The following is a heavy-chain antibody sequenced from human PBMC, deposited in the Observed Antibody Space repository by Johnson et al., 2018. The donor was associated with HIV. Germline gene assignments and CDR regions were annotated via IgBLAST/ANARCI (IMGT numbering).Heavy chain of an antibody. J-gene: IGHJ3*02. CDR3: GRGFRAAAGTGDAVDI. V-gene: IGHV3-64*01. Sequence: VQLVESGGGLVQPGGSLRLSCGASAFTFSSNDMNWVRQAPGKGLESVSAISSNGGSTYYANYVKGRFTISRDNSKNTLYLQMGSLRAEDMAVYYCGRGFRAAAGTGDAVDIGGQGTMGTVSS. CDR2: ISSNGGST. CDR1: AFTFSSND. D-gene: IGHD6-13*01.